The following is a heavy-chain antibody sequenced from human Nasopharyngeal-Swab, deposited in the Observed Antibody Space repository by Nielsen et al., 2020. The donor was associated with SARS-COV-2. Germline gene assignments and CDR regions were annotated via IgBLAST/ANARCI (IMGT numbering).Heavy chain of an antibody. CDR1: GYTFTDYF. J-gene: IGHJ4*02. CDR3: ARSHSEVISPVLNYFDY. CDR2: INPKSGGT. D-gene: IGHD2-21*01. V-gene: IGHV1-2*06. Sequence: ASVKVSCKTSGYTFTDYFVHWVRQAPGQRLEWMGRINPKSGGTNYAQTFQGRVTMSRDTSINTAYMELTRLRSDDTAVYYCARSHSEVISPVLNYFDYWGPGSVVTVSS.